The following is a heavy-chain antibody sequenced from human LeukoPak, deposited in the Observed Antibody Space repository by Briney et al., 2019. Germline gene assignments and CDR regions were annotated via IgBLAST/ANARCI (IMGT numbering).Heavy chain of an antibody. CDR3: ARDMTIFGVVPLDAFDI. J-gene: IGHJ3*02. D-gene: IGHD3-3*01. V-gene: IGHV1-18*01. CDR1: GYTFTSYG. Sequence: ASVKVSCKASGYTFTSYGISWVQQAPGQGLEWMGWISAYNGNTNYAQKLQGRVTMTTDTSTSTDYMELRSLRSDDTAVYYCARDMTIFGVVPLDAFDIWGQGTMVTVSS. CDR2: ISAYNGNT.